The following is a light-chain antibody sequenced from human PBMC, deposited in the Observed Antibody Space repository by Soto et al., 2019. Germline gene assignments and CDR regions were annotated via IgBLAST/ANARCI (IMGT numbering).Light chain of an antibody. Sequence: DIQMTQSPSSLSASVGDRVTITCQASQDISNYLNWYQQKPGKAPKLLIYDASNLETGVPSRFSGSGSATDFTFTISSLQPEDIAIYYCQQYDNLPLTFGGGTKVDIK. V-gene: IGKV1-33*01. CDR2: DAS. CDR3: QQYDNLPLT. J-gene: IGKJ4*01. CDR1: QDISNY.